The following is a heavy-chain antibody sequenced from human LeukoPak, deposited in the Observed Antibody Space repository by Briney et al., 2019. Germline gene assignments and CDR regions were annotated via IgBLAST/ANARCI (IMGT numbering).Heavy chain of an antibody. CDR3: ASYSVLHPFDY. CDR2: IYYSGST. J-gene: IGHJ4*02. Sequence: SETLSLTCTVSGGSISSYYWSWIRQPPGKGLEWIGYIYYSGSTNYNPSLKSRVTISVDTSKNQFSLKLSSVTAADTAVYYCASYSVLHPFDYWGQGTLVTVSS. CDR1: GGSISSYY. D-gene: IGHD2-15*01. V-gene: IGHV4-59*08.